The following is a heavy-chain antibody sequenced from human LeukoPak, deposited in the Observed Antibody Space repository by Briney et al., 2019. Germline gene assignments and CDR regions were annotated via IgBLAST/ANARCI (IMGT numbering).Heavy chain of an antibody. D-gene: IGHD2-21*02. J-gene: IGHJ5*02. CDR3: ARCLPGGDFPYIWFDP. Sequence: PSETLSLTCTVSGGSISSYYWSWIRQPPGKGLEWIGYIYYSGSTNYNPSLKSRVTISVDTSKNQFSLKLSSVTAADTAVYYCARCLPGGDFPYIWFDPWGQGTLVTVSS. V-gene: IGHV4-59*01. CDR1: GGSISSYY. CDR2: IYYSGST.